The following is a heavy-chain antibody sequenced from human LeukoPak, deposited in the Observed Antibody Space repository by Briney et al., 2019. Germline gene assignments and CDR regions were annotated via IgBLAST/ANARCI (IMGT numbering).Heavy chain of an antibody. J-gene: IGHJ4*02. CDR3: ARGRDYDYVWGSYRPYYFDY. V-gene: IGHV4-38-2*01. Sequence: SGTLSLTCAVSGYSISSGYYWGWIRQPPGKGLEWIGSIYHSGSTYYNPSLKSRVTISVDTSKNQFSLKLSSVTAADTAVYYCARGRDYDYVWGSYRPYYFDYWGQGTLVTVSS. CDR2: IYHSGST. CDR1: GYSISSGYY. D-gene: IGHD3-16*02.